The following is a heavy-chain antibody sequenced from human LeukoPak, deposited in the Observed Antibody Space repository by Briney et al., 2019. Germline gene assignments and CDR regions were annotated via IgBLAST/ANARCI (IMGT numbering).Heavy chain of an antibody. J-gene: IGHJ5*02. CDR1: GFTFSSYA. CDR3: ARVEEATTFNP. V-gene: IGHV3-23*01. CDR2: ISGSGGST. D-gene: IGHD1-1*01. Sequence: GGSLRLSCAASGFTFSSYAMSWVRQAPGEGLEWVSAISGSGGSTYYADSVKGRFTISRDDAKNSLFLQMNSLRAEDTAVYYCARVEEATTFNPWGQGTLVTVSS.